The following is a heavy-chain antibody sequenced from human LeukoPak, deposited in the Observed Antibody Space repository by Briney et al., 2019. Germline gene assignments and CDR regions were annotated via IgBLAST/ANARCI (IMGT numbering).Heavy chain of an antibody. Sequence: ASVKVSCKASGYTFTSYYMHWVRQAPGQGLEWMGGIIPIFGTANYAQKFQGRVTITADESTSTAYMELSSLRSEDTAVYYCARDIVVVPADVTFYYYYGMDVWGQGTTVTVSS. V-gene: IGHV1-69*13. D-gene: IGHD2-2*01. CDR2: IIPIFGTA. CDR1: GYTFTSYY. CDR3: ARDIVVVPADVTFYYYYGMDV. J-gene: IGHJ6*02.